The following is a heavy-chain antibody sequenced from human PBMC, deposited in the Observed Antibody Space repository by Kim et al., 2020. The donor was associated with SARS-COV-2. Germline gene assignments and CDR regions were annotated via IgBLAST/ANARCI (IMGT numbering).Heavy chain of an antibody. CDR1: GFTFSSYA. CDR3: AGRSSGWPSY. CDR2: ISYDGSNK. J-gene: IGHJ4*02. V-gene: IGHV3-30*04. D-gene: IGHD6-19*01. Sequence: GGSLRLSCAASGFTFSSYAMHWVRQAPGKGLEWVAVISYDGSNKYYADSVKGRFTISRDNSKNTLYLQMNSLRAEDTAVYYCAGRSSGWPSYWGQGTLVTVSS.